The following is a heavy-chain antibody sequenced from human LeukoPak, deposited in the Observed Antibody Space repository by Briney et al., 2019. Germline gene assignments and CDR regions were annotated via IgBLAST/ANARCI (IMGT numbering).Heavy chain of an antibody. CDR2: ISWNSATI. J-gene: IGHJ4*02. D-gene: IGHD3-22*01. V-gene: IGHV3-9*03. Sequence: LSCAASGFTFDHYAMHWVRQAPGKGLEWVSSISWNSATIDYTDSVRGRFIISRDKAKKSLYLQMNRLRAEDMAFYYCAKDVWPYTYYYDTHPLGGGFDSWGQGTLVTVSS. CDR3: AKDVWPYTYYYDTHPLGGGFDS. CDR1: GFTFDHYA.